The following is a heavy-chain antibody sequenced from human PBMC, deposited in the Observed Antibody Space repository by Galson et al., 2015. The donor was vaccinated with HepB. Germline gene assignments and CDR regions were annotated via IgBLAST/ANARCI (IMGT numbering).Heavy chain of an antibody. CDR2: IYHSGST. J-gene: IGHJ3*02. CDR3: AYSPGSWDQWLPRNTAFDI. Sequence: LSLTCAVSGGSISSGGYSWSWIRQPPGKGLEWIGYIYHSGSTYYNPSLKSRVTISVDRSKNQFSLKLSSVTAADTAVYYCAYSPGSWDQWLPRNTAFDIWGQGTMVTVSS. CDR1: GGSISSGGYS. V-gene: IGHV4-30-2*01. D-gene: IGHD6-19*01.